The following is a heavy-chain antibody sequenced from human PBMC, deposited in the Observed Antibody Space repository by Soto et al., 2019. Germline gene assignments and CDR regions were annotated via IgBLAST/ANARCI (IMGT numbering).Heavy chain of an antibody. CDR3: TVGAMVKYYFDY. J-gene: IGHJ4*02. CDR1: GFTFSGSA. Sequence: EVQLVESGGGLVQPGGSLKLSCAASGFTFSGSAMHWVRQASGKGLEWVGRIRSKANSYATAYAASVKGRFTISRDDSKNTAYLQMNSLKTEDTAVYYGTVGAMVKYYFDYWGQGTLVTVSS. D-gene: IGHD5-18*01. CDR2: IRSKANSYAT. V-gene: IGHV3-73*02.